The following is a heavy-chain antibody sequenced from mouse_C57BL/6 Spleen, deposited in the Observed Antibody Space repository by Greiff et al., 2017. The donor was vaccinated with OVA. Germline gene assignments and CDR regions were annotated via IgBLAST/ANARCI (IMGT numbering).Heavy chain of an antibody. CDR1: GYTFTSYW. CDR3: ARERDGYRHYYDMDY. CDR2: INPSNGGT. V-gene: IGHV1-53*01. Sequence: QVQLQQPGTELVKPGASVKLSCKASGYTFTSYWMHWVKQRPGQGLEWIGNINPSNGGTNYNEKFKSKATLTVDKSSSTAYMQISSLTSEDSAVYYCARERDGYRHYYDMDYWGKGTSVTVSS. D-gene: IGHD2-3*01. J-gene: IGHJ4*01.